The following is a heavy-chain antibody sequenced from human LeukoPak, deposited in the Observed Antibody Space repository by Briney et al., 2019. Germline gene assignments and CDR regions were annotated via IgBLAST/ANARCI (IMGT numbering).Heavy chain of an antibody. CDR3: ARGWLTVTTSAFRWFDP. J-gene: IGHJ5*02. CDR2: INHSGST. Sequence: SETLSLTCAVYGGSFSGYYWSWIRQPPGKGLEWIGEINHSGSTNYNPSLKSRVTISVDTSKNQFSLKLISVTAADTAVYYCARGWLTVTTSAFRWFDPWGQGTLVTVSS. V-gene: IGHV4-34*01. CDR1: GGSFSGYY. D-gene: IGHD4-17*01.